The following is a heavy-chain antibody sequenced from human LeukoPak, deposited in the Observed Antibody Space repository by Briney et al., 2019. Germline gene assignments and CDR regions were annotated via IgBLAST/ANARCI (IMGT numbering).Heavy chain of an antibody. D-gene: IGHD6-13*01. J-gene: IGHJ3*02. CDR1: GFTFDDYA. V-gene: IGHV3-43*02. Sequence: PGRSLRLSCAASGFTFDDYAMHWVRQAPGKGLEWVSLISGDGGSTYYADSVKGRFTISRDNSKNSLYLQMNSLRTEDTALYYCAKDKRWGSSWPSPGAFDIWGQGTMVTVSS. CDR3: AKDKRWGSSWPSPGAFDI. CDR2: ISGDGGST.